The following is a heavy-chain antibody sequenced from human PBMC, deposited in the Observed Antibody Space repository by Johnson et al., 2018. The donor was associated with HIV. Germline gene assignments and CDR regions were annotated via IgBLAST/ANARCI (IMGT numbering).Heavy chain of an antibody. CDR3: ARERCITIFGEPPNDAFDI. CDR1: GFTFSSYG. Sequence: QMLLVESGGGVVQPGRSLRLSCAASGFTFSSYGMHWVRQAPEKGLEWVADIKCDGSEKYYVDSVKGRFTISRENSKNTLYLQMNSLRTTDTAVYYCARERCITIFGEPPNDAFDIWGQGTMVTVFS. V-gene: IGHV3-33*01. CDR2: IKCDGSEK. D-gene: IGHD3-3*01. J-gene: IGHJ3*02.